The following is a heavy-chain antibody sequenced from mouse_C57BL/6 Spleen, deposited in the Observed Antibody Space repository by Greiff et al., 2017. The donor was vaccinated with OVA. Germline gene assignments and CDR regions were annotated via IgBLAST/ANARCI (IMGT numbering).Heavy chain of an antibody. CDR1: GYTFTSYW. CDR3: ARSGAYYSNRYYFDY. J-gene: IGHJ2*01. D-gene: IGHD2-5*01. CDR2: IYPGSGST. Sequence: VQLQQPGAELVKPGASVKMSCKASGYTFTSYWITWVKQRPGRGLEWIGDIYPGSGSTNYNEKFKSKATLTVDTSSSTAYMQLSSLTSEDSAVYYCARSGAYYSNRYYFDYWGQGTTLTVSS. V-gene: IGHV1-55*01.